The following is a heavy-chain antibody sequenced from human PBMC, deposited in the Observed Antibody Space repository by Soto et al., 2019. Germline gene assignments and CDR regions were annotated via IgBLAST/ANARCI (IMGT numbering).Heavy chain of an antibody. V-gene: IGHV3-30-3*01. CDR2: ISYDGSNK. J-gene: IGHJ6*02. Sequence: GGSLRLSCAASRFTFSSYAMHWVRQAPGKGLEWVAVISYDGSNKYYADSVKGRFTISRDNSKNTLYLQMNSLRAEDTAVYYCARDREMATNKDYYGMDVWGQGTTVTVSS. CDR3: ARDREMATNKDYYGMDV. CDR1: RFTFSSYA. D-gene: IGHD5-12*01.